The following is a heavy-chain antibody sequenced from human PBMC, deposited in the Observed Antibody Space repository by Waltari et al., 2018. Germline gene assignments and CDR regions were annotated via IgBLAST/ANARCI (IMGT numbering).Heavy chain of an antibody. J-gene: IGHJ6*02. CDR2: ISAYNGNT. V-gene: IGHV1-18*04. Sequence: QVQLVQSGAEVKKPGASVKVSCKASGYTFTSYGISWVRQAPGQGLEWMGWISAYNGNTNYAQKLQGRVTMTTDTSTSTAYMELRSLRSDDTAVYYCARVSLVVPAATWYYYYYGMDVWGQGTTVTVSS. CDR1: GYTFTSYG. CDR3: ARVSLVVPAATWYYYYYGMDV. D-gene: IGHD2-2*01.